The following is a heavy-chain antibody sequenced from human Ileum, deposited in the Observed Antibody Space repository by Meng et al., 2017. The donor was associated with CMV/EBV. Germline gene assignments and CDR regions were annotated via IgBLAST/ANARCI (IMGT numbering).Heavy chain of an antibody. CDR1: GDSAASTSGA. Sequence: LSGDSAASTSGAWSWISQSPSRGLEGLGRTYYRSRWFTEYAASVKSRITVNPDTSKTQFSLQLNSVTPEDTAVYYCARASKGSFDYWGQGTLVTVSS. CDR3: ARASKGSFDY. V-gene: IGHV6-1*01. CDR2: TYYRSRWFT. J-gene: IGHJ4*02.